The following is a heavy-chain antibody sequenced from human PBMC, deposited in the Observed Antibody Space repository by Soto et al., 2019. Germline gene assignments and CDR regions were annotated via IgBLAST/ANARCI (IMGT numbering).Heavy chain of an antibody. CDR2: ISGSGGST. Sequence: EVQLLESGGGLVQPGGSLRLSCAASGFTFSSYAMSWVRQAPGKGLEWVSAISGSGGSTYYADSVKGRFTISRDNSKNTLYLQMNSLRADDTAVYYCAKDAEGYSNYAPEYFQHWGQGTLVTVSS. J-gene: IGHJ1*01. D-gene: IGHD4-4*01. V-gene: IGHV3-23*01. CDR3: AKDAEGYSNYAPEYFQH. CDR1: GFTFSSYA.